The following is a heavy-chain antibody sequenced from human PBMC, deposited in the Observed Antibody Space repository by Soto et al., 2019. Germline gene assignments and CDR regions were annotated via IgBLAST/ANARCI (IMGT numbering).Heavy chain of an antibody. CDR3: ASRQNGEYRNSDFFDS. D-gene: IGHD3-10*01. Sequence: QPQLQESGPGLMKPSETLSLTCTVSGASISSGNYYWGWIRQPPGKGLEWIGTFYYSGNIYYNPSLRSRVTLSVDTSKNRFSLRLTSVTAADTAIYYCASRQNGEYRNSDFFDSWGQGTLVTVSS. J-gene: IGHJ4*02. CDR1: GASISSGNYY. V-gene: IGHV4-39*02. CDR2: FYYSGNI.